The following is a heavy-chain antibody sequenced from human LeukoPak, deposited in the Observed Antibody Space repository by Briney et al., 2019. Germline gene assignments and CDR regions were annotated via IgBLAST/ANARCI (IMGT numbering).Heavy chain of an antibody. CDR3: AKAEGYDILTGLDY. V-gene: IGHV3-23*01. CDR1: GITFSSYS. CDR2: IGASGGST. J-gene: IGHJ4*02. Sequence: GGSLRLSCAGSGITFSSYSMNWVRQAPGKGLEWVSGIGASGGSTYYADSVKGRFTISRDNSKNTLYLQMNSLRTEDTAVYYCAKAEGYDILTGLDYWGQGTLVTVSS. D-gene: IGHD3-9*01.